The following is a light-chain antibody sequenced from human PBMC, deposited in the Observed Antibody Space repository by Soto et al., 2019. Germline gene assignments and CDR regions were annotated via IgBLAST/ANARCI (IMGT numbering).Light chain of an antibody. Sequence: QSVLTQPASVSGSPGQSITTSCTGTSSDVGSYNLVSWYQQHPGKAPKLMIYEGSKRPSGVSNRFSGSKSGNTASLTISGLQAEDEADYYCCSYAGSSTPVVFGGGTKVTVL. V-gene: IGLV2-23*01. J-gene: IGLJ2*01. CDR2: EGS. CDR1: SSDVGSYNL. CDR3: CSYAGSSTPVV.